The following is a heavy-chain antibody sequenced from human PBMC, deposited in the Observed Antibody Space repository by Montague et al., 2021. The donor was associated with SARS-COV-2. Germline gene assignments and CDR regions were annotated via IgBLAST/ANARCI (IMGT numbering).Heavy chain of an antibody. J-gene: IGHJ2*01. D-gene: IGHD5/OR15-5a*01. CDR2: INHSGST. V-gene: IGHV4-34*01. CDR3: ARAAIESTILPQWYFDL. Sequence: SETLSLTCAVYGGSFSGYYWSWIRQPPGKGLERIGEINHSGSTNYNPSLKSRVTISVDTSKNQFSLKLSSVTAADTALYYCARAAIESTILPQWYFDLWGRGTLVAVSS. CDR1: GGSFSGYY.